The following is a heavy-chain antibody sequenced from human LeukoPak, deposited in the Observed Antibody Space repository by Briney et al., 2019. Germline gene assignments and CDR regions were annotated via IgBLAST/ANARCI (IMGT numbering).Heavy chain of an antibody. CDR2: INAGNGNT. J-gene: IGHJ4*02. CDR1: GYTVTSYA. CDR3: ARERSSGWYRDY. V-gene: IGHV1-3*01. D-gene: IGHD6-19*01. Sequence: ASVKVSCKASGYTVTSYAMHWVRQAPGQRLEWMGWINAGNGNTKYSQKFQGRVTITRDTSASTAYMELSSLRSEDTAVYYCARERSSGWYRDYWGQGTLVTVSS.